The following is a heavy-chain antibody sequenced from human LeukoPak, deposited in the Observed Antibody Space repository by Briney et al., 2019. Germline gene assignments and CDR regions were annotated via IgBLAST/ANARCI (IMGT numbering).Heavy chain of an antibody. CDR2: ISGSGGST. CDR3: ASDIVVVPAATWGSV. Sequence: PGGSLRLSCAASGFTVSSNYMSWVRQAPGKGLEWVSAISGSGGSTYYADSVKGRFTISRDNSKNTLYLQMNSLRAEDTAVYYCASDIVVVPAATWGSVWGQGTLVTVSS. CDR1: GFTVSSNY. V-gene: IGHV3-23*01. J-gene: IGHJ4*02. D-gene: IGHD2-2*01.